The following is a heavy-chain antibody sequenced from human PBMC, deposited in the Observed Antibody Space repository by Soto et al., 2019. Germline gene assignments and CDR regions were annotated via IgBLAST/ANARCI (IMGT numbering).Heavy chain of an antibody. J-gene: IGHJ3*02. CDR3: APQVSCSGGSCQYDAFAI. D-gene: IGHD2-15*01. CDR1: GFTVSSHA. CDR2: ITADGGT. Sequence: EVQVLESGGGLVQPGGSLRLSCEGSGFTVSSHAMTWIRQAPGKGPEWVSTITADGGTYYADSVKGRFAMSRDTSESTLFLQVNSLGAEDTAAYYCAPQVSCSGGSCQYDAFAIRGQGTMVTVSS. V-gene: IGHV3-23*01.